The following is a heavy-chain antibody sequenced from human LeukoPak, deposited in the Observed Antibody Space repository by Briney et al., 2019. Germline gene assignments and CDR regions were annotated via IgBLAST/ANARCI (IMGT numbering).Heavy chain of an antibody. D-gene: IGHD4-23*01. CDR1: GYTLTELS. CDR2: FDPEDGET. Sequence: ASVKVSCKVSGYTLTELSMHWVRQAPGKGLEWMGGFDPEDGETIYAQKFQGRVTMTEDTSTDTAYMELSSLRSEDTAVYYCATGFGGNSRMRHYYYYCYMDVWGKGTTVTVSS. J-gene: IGHJ6*03. V-gene: IGHV1-24*01. CDR3: ATGFGGNSRMRHYYYYCYMDV.